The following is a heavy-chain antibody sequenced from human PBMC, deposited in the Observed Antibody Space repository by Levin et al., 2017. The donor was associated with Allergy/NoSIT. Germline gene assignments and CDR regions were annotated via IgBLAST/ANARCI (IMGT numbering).Heavy chain of an antibody. CDR1: GFTFSSYA. CDR2: ISYDGSNK. J-gene: IGHJ6*02. D-gene: IGHD3-10*01. V-gene: IGHV3-30*04. CDR3: ARGFGQFGELQWGYYYGMDV. Sequence: GESLKISCAASGFTFSSYAMHWVRQAPGKGLEWVAVISYDGSNKYYADSVKGRFTISRDNSKNTLYLQMNSLRAEDTAVYYCARGFGQFGELQWGYYYGMDVWGQGTTVTVSS.